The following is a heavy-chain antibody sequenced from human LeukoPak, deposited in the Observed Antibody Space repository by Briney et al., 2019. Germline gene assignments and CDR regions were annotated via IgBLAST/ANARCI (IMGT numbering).Heavy chain of an antibody. J-gene: IGHJ4*02. CDR3: ARAEGYCYAFYFVY. Sequence: HPGGSLRLSCAASGFTFSSYWMTWVRQAPGKGLEWVANIKYGGSEKYYADSVKGRFTISRDNAKNSLYLQMNSLRAEDTAVYFCARAEGYCYAFYFVYWGQGTLVTVSS. D-gene: IGHD3-16*01. V-gene: IGHV3-7*04. CDR1: GFTFSSYW. CDR2: IKYGGSEK.